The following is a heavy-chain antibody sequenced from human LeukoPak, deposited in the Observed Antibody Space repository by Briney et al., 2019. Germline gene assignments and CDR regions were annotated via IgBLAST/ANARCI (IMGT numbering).Heavy chain of an antibody. V-gene: IGHV1-2*02. D-gene: IGHD4-17*01. CDR1: GYIFSDYY. CDR2: INPKSGAA. CDR3: ARRNYGDSRRWVDP. J-gene: IGHJ5*02. Sequence: GASVKVSCKASGYIFSDYYMHWVRQAPGQGLEWLGWINPKSGAADYAQQFRGRVTMTRDTSITTAYMELSSLRSEDTAVYYCARRNYGDSRRWVDPWGQGTLVTVSS.